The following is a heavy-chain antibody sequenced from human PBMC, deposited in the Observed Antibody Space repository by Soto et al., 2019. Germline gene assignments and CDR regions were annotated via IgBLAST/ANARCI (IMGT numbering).Heavy chain of an antibody. CDR3: ASDPGVAVAGTNWFDP. CDR1: GFTFSSYA. J-gene: IGHJ5*02. V-gene: IGHV3-23*01. Sequence: EVQLLESGGGLVQPGGSLRLSCAASGFTFSSYAMSWVRQAPGKGLEWVSAISGSGGSTYYADSVKGRFTISRDNSKNTLYLQMNSLRAEDTAVYYCASDPGVAVAGTNWFDPWGQGTLVTVSS. D-gene: IGHD6-19*01. CDR2: ISGSGGST.